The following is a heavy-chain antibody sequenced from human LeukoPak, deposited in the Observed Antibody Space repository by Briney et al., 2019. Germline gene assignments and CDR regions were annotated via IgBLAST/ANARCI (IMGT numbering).Heavy chain of an antibody. Sequence: SETLSLTCTVSGGSISSYYWSWIRQPPGKGLEWIGYIYYSGNTNYSPSLKSRVTISVDTSKNQFSLKLSSVTAADTAVYYCARGLEDYYDSSGYDYWGQGTLVTVSS. CDR3: ARGLEDYYDSSGYDY. V-gene: IGHV4-59*08. D-gene: IGHD3-22*01. CDR1: GGSISSYY. CDR2: IYYSGNT. J-gene: IGHJ4*02.